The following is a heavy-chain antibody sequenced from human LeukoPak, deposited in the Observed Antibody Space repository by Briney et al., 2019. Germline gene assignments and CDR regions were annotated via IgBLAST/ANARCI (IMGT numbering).Heavy chain of an antibody. V-gene: IGHV1-8*02. CDR2: MNPNSGNT. J-gene: IGHJ6*03. CDR3: ARGTSSSWYADYYYYYYMDV. CDR1: GGTFSSYA. Sequence: ASVKVSCKASGGTFSSYAISWVRQAPGQGLEWMGWMNPNSGNTGYAQKFQGRVTMTRNTSISTAYMELSSLRSEDTAVYYCARGTSSSWYADYYYYYYMDVWGKGTTVTISS. D-gene: IGHD6-13*01.